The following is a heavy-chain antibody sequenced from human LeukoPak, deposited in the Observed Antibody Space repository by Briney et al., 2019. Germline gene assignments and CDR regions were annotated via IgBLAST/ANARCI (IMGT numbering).Heavy chain of an antibody. CDR1: GFTFSSYA. V-gene: IGHV3-23*01. J-gene: IGHJ4*02. CDR3: AKNPYCSSTSCYQPFDY. Sequence: GGSLRLSCAASGFTFSSYAMSWVRQAPGKGLEWVSAISGSGGSTYYADSVKGRFTISRDNSKNTLYLQMNSLRAEDTAVYYCAKNPYCSSTSCYQPFDYWGQGTQVTVSS. D-gene: IGHD2-2*01. CDR2: ISGSGGST.